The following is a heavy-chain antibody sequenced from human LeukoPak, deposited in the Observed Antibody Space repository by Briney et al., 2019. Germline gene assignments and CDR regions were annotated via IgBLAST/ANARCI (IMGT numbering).Heavy chain of an antibody. Sequence: GSLRLSCAASGFTFSSYAMHWVRQAPGKGLEWVAVISYDGSNKYYADSVKGRFTISRDNSKNTLYLQMNSLRAEDTAVYYCARVGQLVLVWGLDYWGQGTLVTVSS. CDR2: ISYDGSNK. V-gene: IGHV3-30-3*01. D-gene: IGHD6-13*01. CDR3: ARVGQLVLVWGLDY. CDR1: GFTFSSYA. J-gene: IGHJ4*02.